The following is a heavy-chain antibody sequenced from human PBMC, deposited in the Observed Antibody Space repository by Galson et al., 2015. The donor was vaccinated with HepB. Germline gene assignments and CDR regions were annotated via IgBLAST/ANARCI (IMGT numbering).Heavy chain of an antibody. CDR3: PISGWYRDY. CDR2: IYYSGST. J-gene: IGHJ4*02. Sequence: TLSLTCTVSGGSISSSSYYWGWIRQPPGKGLEWIGSIYYSGSTYYNPSLKSRVTIPVDTSKNQFSLKLSSVTAADTAVYYCPISGWYRDYWGQGTLVTVSS. CDR1: GGSISSSSYY. D-gene: IGHD6-19*01. V-gene: IGHV4-39*07.